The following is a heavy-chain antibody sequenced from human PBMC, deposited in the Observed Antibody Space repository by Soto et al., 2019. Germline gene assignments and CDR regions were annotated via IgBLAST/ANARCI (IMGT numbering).Heavy chain of an antibody. CDR3: ARDQRDIVVVSSHAYYYYYMDV. V-gene: IGHV3-7*01. J-gene: IGHJ6*03. CDR2: IKQDGSEK. Sequence: GGALRLSCAASGFTFSRYWMSWVRQAPGKGLEWVANIKQDGSEKYYVDSVKGRFTISRDNAKNSLYLQMNSLRAEDTAVYHCARDQRDIVVVSSHAYYYYYMDVWGKGTTVTVSS. D-gene: IGHD2-2*01. CDR1: GFTFSRYW.